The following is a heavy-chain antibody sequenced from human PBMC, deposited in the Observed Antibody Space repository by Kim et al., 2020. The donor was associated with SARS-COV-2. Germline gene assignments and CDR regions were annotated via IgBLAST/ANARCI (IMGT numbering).Heavy chain of an antibody. J-gene: IGHJ5*02. CDR3: ASYSSSWAS. CDR2: GST. D-gene: IGHD6-13*01. Sequence: GSTNSNPALKSRVTISVDTSKNQFSLKLSSVTAADTAVYYCASYSSSWASWGQGTLVTVSS. V-gene: IGHV4-59*01.